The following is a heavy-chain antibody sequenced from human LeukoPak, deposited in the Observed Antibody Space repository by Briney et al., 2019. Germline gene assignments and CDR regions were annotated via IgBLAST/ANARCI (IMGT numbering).Heavy chain of an antibody. D-gene: IGHD6-13*01. CDR1: GYRFTDHL. V-gene: IGHV1-2*02. J-gene: IGHJ4*02. CDR2: INPNSGGT. CDR3: ATSRLRIAAAGSGGAPTFDY. Sequence: ASVKVSCKASGYRFTDHLIHWIRQAPGQGLEWMGWINPNSGGTNYAQKFQGRVTMTRDTSISTAYMELSRLRSDDTAVYYCATSRLRIAAAGSGGAPTFDYWGQGTLVTVSS.